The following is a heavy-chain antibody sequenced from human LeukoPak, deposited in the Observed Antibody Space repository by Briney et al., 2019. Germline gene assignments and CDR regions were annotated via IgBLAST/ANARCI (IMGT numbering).Heavy chain of an antibody. Sequence: ASVKVSCKASGYTFTSYGINWVRQATGQGLEWMGWMDPNSGNTGYAQKFQGRVTMTRNTSISTAYMELSSLRSEDTAVYYCARTGIAARRSDDWLDPWGQGTLVTVSS. D-gene: IGHD6-6*01. J-gene: IGHJ5*02. CDR1: GYTFTSYG. CDR2: MDPNSGNT. V-gene: IGHV1-8*01. CDR3: ARTGIAARRSDDWLDP.